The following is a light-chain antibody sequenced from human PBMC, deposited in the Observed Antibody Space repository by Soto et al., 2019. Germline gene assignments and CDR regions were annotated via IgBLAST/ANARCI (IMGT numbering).Light chain of an antibody. V-gene: IGKV3-20*01. CDR2: RAS. CDR3: QQRLMT. J-gene: IGKJ1*01. CDR1: QSVSSSY. Sequence: EIVLTQSPGTLSLSPGERATLSCRASQSVSSSYLAWYQQKPGQAPKVLIYRASSRATGIPDRFSGSGSGTDFTLTISSLEPEDFAVYYCQQRLMTFGQGTKVEI.